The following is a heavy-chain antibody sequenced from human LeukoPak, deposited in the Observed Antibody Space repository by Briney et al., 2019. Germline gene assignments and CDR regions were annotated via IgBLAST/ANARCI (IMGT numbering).Heavy chain of an antibody. J-gene: IGHJ4*02. CDR1: GFPFSNAW. V-gene: IGHV3-15*01. CDR2: IKSKTDGGTT. Sequence: KAGGSLRLSCAASGFPFSNAWMSWVRQAPGKGLEWVGRIKSKTDGGTTDYAAPVKGRFTISRDDSKNTLYLQMNSLKTEDTAVYYCTTGTQLWSQYYWGQGTLVTVSS. CDR3: TTGTQLWSQYY. D-gene: IGHD5-18*01.